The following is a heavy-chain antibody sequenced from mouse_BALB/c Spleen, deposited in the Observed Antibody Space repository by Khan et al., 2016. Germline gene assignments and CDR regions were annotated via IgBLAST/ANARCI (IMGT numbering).Heavy chain of an antibody. J-gene: IGHJ2*01. CDR2: IYPGDGDT. Sequence: VQLQESGAELARPGASVKLSCKASGYTFTSYWMQWVKQRPGQGLEWIGAIYPGDGDTRYTQKFKGKATLTADKSSSTAYMQLSSLASEDSAGYYCASYYGSSYDYFDYWGQGTTLTVSS. CDR1: GYTFTSYW. D-gene: IGHD1-1*01. V-gene: IGHV1-87*01. CDR3: ASYYGSSYDYFDY.